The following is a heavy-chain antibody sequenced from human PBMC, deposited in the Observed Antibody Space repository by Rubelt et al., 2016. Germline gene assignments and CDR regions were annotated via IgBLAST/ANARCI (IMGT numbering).Heavy chain of an antibody. V-gene: IGHV4-39*07. J-gene: IGHJ4*02. CDR2: IYYSGST. D-gene: IGHD1-1*01. CDR1: GGSISTSIYY. CDR3: ARNDWARVFDY. Sequence: QLQLQESGPGLVKPSETLSLSCTVSGGSISTSIYYWAWIRQPPGKGLEWIGSIYYSGSTNYNPSLKSRVTISVDKSKNQFSLKLSSVTAADTAVYYCARNDWARVFDYWGQGTLVTVSS.